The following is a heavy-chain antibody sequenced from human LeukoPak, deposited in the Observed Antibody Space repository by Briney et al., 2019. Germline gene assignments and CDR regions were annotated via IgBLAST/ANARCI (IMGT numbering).Heavy chain of an antibody. CDR1: GYTFTSYD. CDR3: ARGRKRYFDWLLSPQLYYYYGMDV. Sequence: ASVKVSCKASGYTFTSYDINWVRQATGQGLEWMGCMNPNSGNTGYAQKFQGRVTMTRNTSISTAYMELSSLRSEDTAVYYRARGRKRYFDWLLSPQLYYYYGMDVWGQGTTVTVSS. D-gene: IGHD3-9*01. J-gene: IGHJ6*02. V-gene: IGHV1-8*01. CDR2: MNPNSGNT.